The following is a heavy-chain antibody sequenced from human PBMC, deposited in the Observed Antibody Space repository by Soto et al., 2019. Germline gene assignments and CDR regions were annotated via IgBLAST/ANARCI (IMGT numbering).Heavy chain of an antibody. V-gene: IGHV3-11*01. CDR1: GFTFSDYY. J-gene: IGHJ5*02. CDR3: ATLSTQFDR. CDR2: ISGSGNSI. Sequence: QVLLMESGGGLVKPGGSLRLSCAASGFTFSDYYMSWIRQAPGMGLEWVSYISGSGNSIYYADSVKGRFTISRDNAKNSLYLIMNSLRVEDTAVYYCATLSTQFDRWGQGNLVTVSS. D-gene: IGHD1-1*01.